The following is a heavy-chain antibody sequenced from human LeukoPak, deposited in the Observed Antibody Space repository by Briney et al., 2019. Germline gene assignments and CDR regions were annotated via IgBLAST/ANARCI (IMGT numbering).Heavy chain of an antibody. J-gene: IGHJ5*02. CDR3: ARGDGEAASLWENWFDP. D-gene: IGHD6-13*01. Sequence: GASVKVSCKASGYTFTGYYMHWVRQGPGQGLEWMGIINPSVGRTSYAQKFQGRVTMTRDMSTSTVYMELSSLRSEDTAVYYCARGDGEAASLWENWFDPWGQGTLVTVSS. CDR1: GYTFTGYY. V-gene: IGHV1-46*01. CDR2: INPSVGRT.